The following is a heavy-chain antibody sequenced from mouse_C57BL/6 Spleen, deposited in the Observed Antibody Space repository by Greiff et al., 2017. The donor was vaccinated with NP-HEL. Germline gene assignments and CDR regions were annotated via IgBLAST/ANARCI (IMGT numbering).Heavy chain of an antibody. J-gene: IGHJ4*01. CDR1: GYTFTSYW. CDR3: ARYYDYDGGENAMDY. Sequence: QVQLQQSGAELVRPGTSVKLSCKASGYTFTSYWMHWVKQRPGQGLEWIGVIDPSDSYTNYNQKFKGKATLTVDTSSSTAYMQLSSLTSEDSAVYYCARYYDYDGGENAMDYWGQGTSVTVSS. V-gene: IGHV1-59*01. CDR2: IDPSDSYT. D-gene: IGHD2-4*01.